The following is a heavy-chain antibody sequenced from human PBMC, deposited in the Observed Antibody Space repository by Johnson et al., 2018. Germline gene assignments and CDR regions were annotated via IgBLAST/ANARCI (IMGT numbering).Heavy chain of an antibody. CDR3: ASTYGDYYMDV. CDR1: GFTFDDYA. J-gene: IGHJ6*03. Sequence: VQLVQSGGGLVQPGRSLRLSCAASGFTFDDYAMHWVRQAPGKGLEWVSGINLNSGNIDYADSAKGRFTISRDNAKNSMYLQMNSLRAEDTAVYYCASTYGDYYMDVWGKGTTVTVSS. CDR2: INLNSGNI. D-gene: IGHD2-2*01. V-gene: IGHV3-9*01.